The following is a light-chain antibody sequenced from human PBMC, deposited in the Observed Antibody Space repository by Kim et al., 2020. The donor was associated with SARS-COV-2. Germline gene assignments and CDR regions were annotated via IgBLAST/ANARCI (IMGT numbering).Light chain of an antibody. V-gene: IGKV1-5*03. CDR3: QQYDTYSYT. J-gene: IGKJ2*01. CDR2: KAS. Sequence: DIQMTQSPSTVSASVGDRVNITCRASQSISSWLAWYQQKPGKAPKVLIYKASTLQTGVPSRFSGSGSGTEFTLTISCLKPDDFATYYCQQYDTYSYTFGQGTKLEIK. CDR1: QSISSW.